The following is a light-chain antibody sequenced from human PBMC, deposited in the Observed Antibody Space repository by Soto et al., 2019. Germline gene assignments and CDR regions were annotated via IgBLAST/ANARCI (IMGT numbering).Light chain of an antibody. CDR3: QQRSNWPPYT. Sequence: ELVLTQSPATLSLSPGARATLSCRASQSVSSYLAWYQQKPGQAPRLLIYDASNRATGIPARFSGSGSGTDFTLTISCLEPEDVAVYYCQQRSNWPPYTFGQGTKLEIK. CDR2: DAS. V-gene: IGKV3-11*01. CDR1: QSVSSY. J-gene: IGKJ2*01.